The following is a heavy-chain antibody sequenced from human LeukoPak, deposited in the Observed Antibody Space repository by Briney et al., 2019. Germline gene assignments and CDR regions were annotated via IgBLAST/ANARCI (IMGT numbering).Heavy chain of an antibody. CDR1: GYTFTSYD. D-gene: IGHD6-13*01. CDR2: INPNSANT. V-gene: IGHV1-8*01. J-gene: IGHJ6*02. Sequence: ASVKVSCKASGYTFTSYDINWVRQATGQGLEWMGWINPNSANTSYAQKFQGRVTMTRNTSISTAYMELSSLRSEDTAVYYCARTDAYSSSWVGYYYYGMDVWGQGTTVTVSS. CDR3: ARTDAYSSSWVGYYYYGMDV.